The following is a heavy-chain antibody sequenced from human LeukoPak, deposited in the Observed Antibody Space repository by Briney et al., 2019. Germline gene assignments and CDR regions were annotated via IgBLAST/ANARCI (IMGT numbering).Heavy chain of an antibody. CDR2: ISGYNGNT. J-gene: IGHJ4*02. CDR1: GYTFTSYG. V-gene: IGHV1-18*01. CDR3: ARVNAARSDY. D-gene: IGHD6-25*01. Sequence: GASVKVSCKASGYTFTSYGLTWVRQAPGQGLEWMGWISGYNGNTNYAQKLQGRVTMTTDTSTSTAYMELRSLKSDDTAMYYCARVNAARSDYWGQGTLVTVSS.